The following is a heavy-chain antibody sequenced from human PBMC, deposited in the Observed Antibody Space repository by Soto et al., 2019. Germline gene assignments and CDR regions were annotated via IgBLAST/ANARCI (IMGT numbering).Heavy chain of an antibody. Sequence: QVQLQESGPGLVKPSETLSLTCTVSGGSISSYYWSWIRQPPGKGLEWIGYIYYSGSTNYNPSLKSRVTISVATSTNQFSLKLSSVTAADTAMYYCARMYSSSWYEIDYWGQGTLVTVSS. V-gene: IGHV4-59*01. J-gene: IGHJ4*02. CDR2: IYYSGST. CDR3: ARMYSSSWYEIDY. D-gene: IGHD6-13*01. CDR1: GGSISSYY.